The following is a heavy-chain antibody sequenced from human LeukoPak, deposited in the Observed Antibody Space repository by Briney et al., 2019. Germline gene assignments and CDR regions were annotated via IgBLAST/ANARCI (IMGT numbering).Heavy chain of an antibody. V-gene: IGHV4-30-4*01. J-gene: IGHJ4*02. CDR3: ARCGIRRYFDY. CDR2: IYYSGST. D-gene: IGHD1-26*01. Sequence: TLSLTCPVSGGSISSGDYYWSWIRQPPGKGLEWIGYIYYSGSTYYNPSLKSRVTISVDTSKNQFSLKLSSVTAADTAVYYCARCGIRRYFDYWGQGTLVTVSS. CDR1: GGSISSGDYY.